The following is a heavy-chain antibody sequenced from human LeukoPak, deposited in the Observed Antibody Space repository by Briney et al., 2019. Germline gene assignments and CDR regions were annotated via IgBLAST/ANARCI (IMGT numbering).Heavy chain of an antibody. V-gene: IGHV3-21*01. J-gene: IGHJ4*02. CDR3: AREDDWNYEDY. CDR1: GFALNAYS. CDR2: ISSTSAYI. Sequence: PGGSLRLSCAASGFALNAYSLTWVRQAPGKGLEWVSSISSTSAYIHYAESVKGRFTISRDNIDNVVYLQMNSLRAEDTAIYYCAREDDWNYEDYWGQGTLVTVSS. D-gene: IGHD1-7*01.